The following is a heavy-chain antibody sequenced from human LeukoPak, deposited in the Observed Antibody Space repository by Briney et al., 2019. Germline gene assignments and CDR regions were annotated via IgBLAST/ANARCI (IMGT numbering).Heavy chain of an antibody. CDR1: GYTFTSYD. CDR3: ARGAKFRSYGSGNYYTSLPFDP. J-gene: IGHJ5*02. D-gene: IGHD3-10*01. V-gene: IGHV1-3*03. CDR2: INTGNGNT. Sequence: GASVKVSCKASGYTFTSYDMHWVRQAPGQRLEWMGWINTGNGNTKYSQELQGRVTITRDTSASTAYMELSSLRSEDMDVYYCARGAKFRSYGSGNYYTSLPFDPWGQGTLVTVSS.